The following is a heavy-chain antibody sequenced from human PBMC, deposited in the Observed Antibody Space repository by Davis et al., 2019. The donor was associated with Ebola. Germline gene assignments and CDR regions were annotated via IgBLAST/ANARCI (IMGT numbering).Heavy chain of an antibody. D-gene: IGHD3-22*01. CDR2: ISYDGSNK. J-gene: IGHJ5*02. V-gene: IGHV3-30-3*01. Sequence: GESLKISCAASGFTFSSYAMHWVRQAPGKGLEWVAVISYDGSNKYYADSVKGRFTISRDNSKNTLYLQMNSLRAEDTAVYYCAKDNYYDSSGYYFDWFDPWGQGTLVTVSS. CDR1: GFTFSSYA. CDR3: AKDNYYDSSGYYFDWFDP.